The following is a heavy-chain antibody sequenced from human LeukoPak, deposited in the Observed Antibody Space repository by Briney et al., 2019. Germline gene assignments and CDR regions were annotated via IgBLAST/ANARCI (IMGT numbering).Heavy chain of an antibody. D-gene: IGHD3-10*01. CDR3: ARGPRTVRGGPYYDYYYMDV. J-gene: IGHJ6*03. CDR2: ISSRSNSI. CDR1: GFTFSNYK. V-gene: IGHV3-48*01. Sequence: PGGSLRLSCAASGFTFSNYKMNWVRQAPGKGLEWVSYISSRSNSIYYQDSVKGRFTISRDNAKNSLYLQMNSQRAEDTAVYYCARGPRTVRGGPYYDYYYMDVWGKGTTVTVSS.